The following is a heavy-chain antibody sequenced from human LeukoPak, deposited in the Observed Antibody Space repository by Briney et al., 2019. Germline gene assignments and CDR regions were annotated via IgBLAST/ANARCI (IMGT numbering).Heavy chain of an antibody. V-gene: IGHV3-48*03. J-gene: IGHJ4*02. CDR1: GFTFSSYE. CDR3: ARDLDYGDYVLDY. D-gene: IGHD4-17*01. Sequence: GGSLRLSCAASGFTFSSYEMNWVRQAPGKGLEWVSYISSSGSTIYYADSVKGRFTISIDNAKNSLYLQMNSLRAEDTAVYYCARDLDYGDYVLDYWGQGTLVTVSS. CDR2: ISSSGSTI.